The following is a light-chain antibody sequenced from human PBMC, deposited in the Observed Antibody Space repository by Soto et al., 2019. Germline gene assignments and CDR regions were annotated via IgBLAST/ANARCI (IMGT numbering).Light chain of an antibody. J-gene: IGLJ1*01. Sequence: QSVLTQPPSASGAPGQRVTISCTGSSSNIGAGYDVHWYQQLPGTAPKLIIYGNSNRPSGVPDRFSGSKSGTSASLAITGLQAEAEAEYYCQSYDSSLSVLWVFGTGTKLTVL. CDR1: SSNIGAGYD. CDR3: QSYDSSLSVLWV. CDR2: GNS. V-gene: IGLV1-40*01.